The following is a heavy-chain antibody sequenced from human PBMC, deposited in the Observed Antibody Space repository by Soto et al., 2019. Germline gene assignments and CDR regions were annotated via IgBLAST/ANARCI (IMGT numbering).Heavy chain of an antibody. V-gene: IGHV4-39*01. J-gene: IGHJ3*02. CDR3: ANRPGGRDDYYDS. CDR2: IYYSGST. Sequence: SETLSLTCTVSGDSISSSHYYWDWIRQPPGKGLEWIGSIYYSGSTYYNPSLKSRVTISVDTSKNQFSLILSSVTAADTAVYYCANRPGGRDDYYDSWGQGTMVTVSS. CDR1: GDSISSSHYY. D-gene: IGHD3-16*01.